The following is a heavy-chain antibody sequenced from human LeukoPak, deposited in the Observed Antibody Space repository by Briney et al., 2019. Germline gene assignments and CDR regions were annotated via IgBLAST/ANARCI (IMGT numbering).Heavy chain of an antibody. D-gene: IGHD3-22*01. V-gene: IGHV1-18*01. J-gene: IGHJ4*02. CDR3: ARDPSRSYYYDSSGYYDY. CDR1: GYSFTTYG. CDR2: ISTYNGNT. Sequence: GASVKVSCKASGYSFTTYGISWVRQAPGQGLEWMGWISTYNGNTNYAQMLQDRVTMTTDTSTSTAYLELRSLRSDDTAVYYCARDPSRSYYYDSSGYYDYWGQGTLVTVSS.